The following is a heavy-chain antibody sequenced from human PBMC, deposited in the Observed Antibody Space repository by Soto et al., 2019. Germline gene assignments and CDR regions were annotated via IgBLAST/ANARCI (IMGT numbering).Heavy chain of an antibody. D-gene: IGHD6-19*01. Sequence: SVKVSCKASGGTFSSYTISWVRQAPGQGLEWMGRIIPILGIANYAQKLQGRVTITADKSTSTAYMELSSLRSEDTAVYYCATRTLAGNSIDYWGQGTLVTVSS. CDR2: IIPILGIA. CDR1: GGTFSSYT. CDR3: ATRTLAGNSIDY. J-gene: IGHJ4*02. V-gene: IGHV1-69*02.